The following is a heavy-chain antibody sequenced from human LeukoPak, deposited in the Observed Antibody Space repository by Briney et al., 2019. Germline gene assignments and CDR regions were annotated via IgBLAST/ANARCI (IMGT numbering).Heavy chain of an antibody. D-gene: IGHD4-23*01. V-gene: IGHV3-66*01. CDR2: IYSVGSS. CDR3: ARDFRLGGK. CDR1: GFTFSSYS. Sequence: GRSLRLSCAASGFTFSSYSMNWVRQAPGKGLEWVSVIYSVGSSYYADPVKGRFTISRDDSKNMVFLQMNSLRVEDTAVYYCARDFRLGGKWGQGTLVTVSS. J-gene: IGHJ1*01.